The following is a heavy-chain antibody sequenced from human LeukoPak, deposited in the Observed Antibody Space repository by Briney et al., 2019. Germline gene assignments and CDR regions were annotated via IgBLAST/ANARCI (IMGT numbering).Heavy chain of an antibody. CDR1: GFTFSSYW. CDR2: IKQDGSEK. J-gene: IGHJ4*02. Sequence: GGSLRLSCTASGFTFSSYWMSWVRQAPGKGLEWVANIKQDGSEKYYVDSVKGRFTISRDNAKNSLYLQMNSLRAEDTAVYYCARDLSDYYDSSGYYYLSYWGQGTLVTVSS. D-gene: IGHD3-22*01. V-gene: IGHV3-7*01. CDR3: ARDLSDYYDSSGYYYLSY.